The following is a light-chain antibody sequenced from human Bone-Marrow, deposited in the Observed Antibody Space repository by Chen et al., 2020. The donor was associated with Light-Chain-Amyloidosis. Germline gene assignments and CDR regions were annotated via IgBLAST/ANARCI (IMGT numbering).Light chain of an antibody. Sequence: EIVLTQAPGTLSLCRGEGDNLSCRASQTISSNYLTWYQQKFGQAPRLLIYGSSGSATGIPDRFTGSGSGTDFTLTFNRLEPEYFAMYYCQQYGTSPLTFGGGTKVEIK. J-gene: IGKJ4*01. V-gene: IGKV3-20*01. CDR3: QQYGTSPLT. CDR1: QTISSNY. CDR2: GSS.